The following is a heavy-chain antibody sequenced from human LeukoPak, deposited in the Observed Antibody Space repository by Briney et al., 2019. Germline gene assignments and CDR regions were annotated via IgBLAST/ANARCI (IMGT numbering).Heavy chain of an antibody. Sequence: PSETLSLTCTVSGGSISTSNYYWGWIRQPPGKGLEWIGSIYYSGSTYYNPSLKSRVTISVDTSKNQFSLKLSSVTAADTAVYYCARLGKDILTGYFHYYMDVWGKGTTVTVSS. CDR1: GGSISTSNYY. D-gene: IGHD3-9*01. J-gene: IGHJ6*03. V-gene: IGHV4-39*07. CDR3: ARLGKDILTGYFHYYMDV. CDR2: IYYSGST.